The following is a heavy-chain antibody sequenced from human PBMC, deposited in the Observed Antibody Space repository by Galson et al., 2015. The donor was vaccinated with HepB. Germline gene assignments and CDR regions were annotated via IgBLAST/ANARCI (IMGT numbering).Heavy chain of an antibody. D-gene: IGHD4-17*01. CDR1: GFTFGDYA. J-gene: IGHJ4*02. V-gene: IGHV3-49*04. CDR2: IRSKAYGGTT. CDR3: TRDRHGDYGPTDY. Sequence: SLRLSCAASGFTFGDYAMSWVRQAPGKGLEWVGFIRSKAYGGTTEYAASVKGRFTISRDDSKSIAYLQMNSLKTEDTAVYYCTRDRHGDYGPTDYWGQGTLVTVSS.